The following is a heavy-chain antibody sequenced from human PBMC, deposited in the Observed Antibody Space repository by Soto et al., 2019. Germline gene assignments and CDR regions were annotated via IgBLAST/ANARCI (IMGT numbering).Heavy chain of an antibody. CDR2: IYHSGST. CDR3: ATRTAITGIPR. V-gene: IGHV4-4*02. CDR1: GDSISSDW. Sequence: QVHLQESGPGLVKPSGTLSLTCVVSGDSISSDWWTWVRQPPGKGLEWIGEIYHSGSTNYNASLKSRVSISIDNSKKSFSLNLNSVTAADTAVYFCATRTAITGIPRWGQGTLVTVSS. J-gene: IGHJ1*01. D-gene: IGHD3-10*01.